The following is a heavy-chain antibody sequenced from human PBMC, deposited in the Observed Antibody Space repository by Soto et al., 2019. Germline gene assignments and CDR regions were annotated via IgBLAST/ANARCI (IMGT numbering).Heavy chain of an antibody. V-gene: IGHV3-48*02. CDR1: GFTFSNYS. D-gene: IGHD2-8*01. CDR3: ARCTITLSDTHTRALDM. CDR2: ITSRSTTI. Sequence: GGSLRLSCSASGFTFSNYSMNWVRQAPGKGLEWVSYITSRSTTIYYADSVKGRFTISRDNAKNSLYLQMNSLRDEDTAIYYCARCTITLSDTHTRALDMWGQGTMVIVSS. J-gene: IGHJ3*02.